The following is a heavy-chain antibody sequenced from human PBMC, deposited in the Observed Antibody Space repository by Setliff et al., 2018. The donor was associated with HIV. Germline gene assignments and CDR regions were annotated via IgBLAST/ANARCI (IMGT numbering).Heavy chain of an antibody. CDR2: ISATGIST. CDR1: GFSFSNYA. D-gene: IGHD3-3*01. J-gene: IGHJ4*02. CDR3: ARELTNFGAILGPVGF. V-gene: IGHV3-23*01. Sequence: GGSLRLSCAASGFSFSNYAMTWVRQAPGKGLEWVSTISATGISTYYADSVKGRFTISRDNSNNALYLQMNSLRAEDTAIYYCARELTNFGAILGPVGFWGQGTPVTSPQ.